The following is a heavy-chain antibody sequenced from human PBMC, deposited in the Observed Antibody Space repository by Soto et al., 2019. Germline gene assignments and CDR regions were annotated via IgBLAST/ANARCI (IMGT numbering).Heavy chain of an antibody. CDR1: GGSITTGGRY. V-gene: IGHV4-31*02. J-gene: IGHJ3*02. CDR3: AQALVFTGGDGFDI. D-gene: IGHD1-1*01. Sequence: QVRLQEWGPGLLKPSQTLSLKCSVSGGSITTGGRYWSWIRQLPGKGREWIGDIYYSGNTYYNACLKSRVTISVEAAKSQFSLKLSSVTAADTAVYYCAQALVFTGGDGFDIWGQGRLVTVSS. CDR2: IYYSGNT.